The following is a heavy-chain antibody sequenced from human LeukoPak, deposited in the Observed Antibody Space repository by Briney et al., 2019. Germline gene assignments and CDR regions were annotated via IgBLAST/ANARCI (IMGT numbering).Heavy chain of an antibody. CDR3: ARQTVPYDAFDI. V-gene: IGHV1-2*02. D-gene: IGHD1-14*01. CDR2: INPNSGGT. Sequence: ASVKVSCKASGYTFTGYYMHWVRQAPGQGLEWMGWINPNSGGTNYAQKFQGRVTMTRDTSISTAYMELSRLRSDDTAVYYCARQTVPYDAFDIWGQGTMVTVSS. CDR1: GYTFTGYY. J-gene: IGHJ3*02.